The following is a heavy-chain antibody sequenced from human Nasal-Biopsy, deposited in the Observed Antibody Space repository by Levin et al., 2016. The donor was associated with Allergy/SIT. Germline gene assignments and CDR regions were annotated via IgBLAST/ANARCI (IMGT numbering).Heavy chain of an antibody. V-gene: IGHV3-30*04. CDR1: GFTFRSYA. D-gene: IGHD3-16*01. CDR3: ARDLIRWKSQSFALGTIDY. CDR2: ISNDGRNE. J-gene: IGHJ4*02. Sequence: GESLKISCAASGFTFRSYAMHWVRQAPGKGLEWVAIISNDGRNENYADSVRGRFTISRDNYRNALFLQMNSLRVEDTAVYYCARDLIRWKSQSFALGTIDYWGRGIQVTVSS.